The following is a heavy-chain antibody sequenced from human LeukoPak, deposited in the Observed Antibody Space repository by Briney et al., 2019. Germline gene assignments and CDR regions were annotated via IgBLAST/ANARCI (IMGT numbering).Heavy chain of an antibody. CDR1: GYTFTSYG. D-gene: IGHD3-22*01. V-gene: IGHV1-18*01. CDR2: ISAYNGNT. CDR3: ARGNYYYDSSGYYEDSFDY. Sequence: ASVKVSCKAFGYTFTSYGISWVRQAPGQGLEWMGWISAYNGNTNYAQKLQGRVTMTTDTSTSTAYMELRSLRSDDTAVYYCARGNYYYDSSGYYEDSFDYWGQGTLVTVSS. J-gene: IGHJ4*02.